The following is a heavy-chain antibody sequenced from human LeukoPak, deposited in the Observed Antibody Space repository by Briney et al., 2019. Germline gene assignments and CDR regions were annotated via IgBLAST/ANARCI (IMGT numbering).Heavy chain of an antibody. Sequence: PGGSLRLSCPASGFPFGDYAMSWFRPAPGKGLEGVGFIRSKAYGGTTEYAASVKGRFTISRDDSKSIAYLQMNSLKTEDTAVYYCTRDPGDYYEVEVRAFDIWGQGTMVTVSS. CDR2: IRSKAYGGTT. V-gene: IGHV3-49*03. CDR1: GFPFGDYA. CDR3: TRDPGDYYEVEVRAFDI. J-gene: IGHJ3*02. D-gene: IGHD3-22*01.